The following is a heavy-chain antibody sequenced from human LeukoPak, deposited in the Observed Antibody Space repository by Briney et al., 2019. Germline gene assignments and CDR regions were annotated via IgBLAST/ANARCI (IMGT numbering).Heavy chain of an antibody. V-gene: IGHV4-59*08. CDR3: ARLTEYDAFDI. J-gene: IGHJ3*02. CDR1: GGSISSYY. Sequence: SGTLSLTCTVSGGSISSYYWSWMRQPPGKGLEWIGYIYYSGSTNYNPSLKSRVTISVDTSKHQFSLKLSSVTAADTAVYYCARLTEYDAFDIWGQGTMVTVSS. CDR2: IYYSGST. D-gene: IGHD1-20*01.